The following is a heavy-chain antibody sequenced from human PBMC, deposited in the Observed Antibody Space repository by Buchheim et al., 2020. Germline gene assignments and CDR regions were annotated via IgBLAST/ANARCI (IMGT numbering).Heavy chain of an antibody. CDR3: TRVEMWFGDRPYYSGMDV. Sequence: EEQLVESGGGLVQPGGSLRLSCEASGFTFSSYWMHWVRQAPGKGLVWVARSYSDGSGTTYADSVKGRFTISRDNAKNTLSVQMNSLRAEDTATYYCTRVEMWFGDRPYYSGMDVWGQGTT. D-gene: IGHD3-10*01. J-gene: IGHJ6*02. CDR2: SYSDGSGT. V-gene: IGHV3-74*01. CDR1: GFTFSSYW.